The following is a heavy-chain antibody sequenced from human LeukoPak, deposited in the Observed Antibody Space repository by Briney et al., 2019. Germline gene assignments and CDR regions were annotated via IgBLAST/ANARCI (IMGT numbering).Heavy chain of an antibody. CDR1: GFTFSSYW. D-gene: IGHD3-22*01. CDR3: AKKGGRLLLHGFDY. Sequence: GGSLRLSCAASGFTFSSYWMHWVRQAPGKGLVWVSRISSDGSSTSYADSVKGRFTISRDNSKNTLYLQMNSLRAEDTAVYYCAKKGGRLLLHGFDYWGQGTLATVSS. CDR2: ISSDGSST. V-gene: IGHV3-74*01. J-gene: IGHJ4*02.